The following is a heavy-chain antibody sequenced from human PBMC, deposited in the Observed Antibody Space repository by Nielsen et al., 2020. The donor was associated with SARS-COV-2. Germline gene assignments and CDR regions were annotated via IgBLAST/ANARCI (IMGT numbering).Heavy chain of an antibody. CDR2: ISGSGGST. CDR3: ARDDYGDYEPHFDY. D-gene: IGHD4-17*01. V-gene: IGHV3-23*01. J-gene: IGHJ4*02. Sequence: GESLKISCAASGFTFSSYAMSWVRQAPGKGLEWVSAISGSGGSTYYADSVKGRFTISRDNAKNSLYLQMNSLRADDTAVYFCARDDYGDYEPHFDYWGQGTLVTVSS. CDR1: GFTFSSYA.